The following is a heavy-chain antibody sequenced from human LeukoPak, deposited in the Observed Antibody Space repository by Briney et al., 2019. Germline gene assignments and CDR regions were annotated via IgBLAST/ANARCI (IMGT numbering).Heavy chain of an antibody. CDR1: GGSFSSYA. CDR3: ARDRELGTLYFDY. V-gene: IGHV1-69*04. J-gene: IGHJ4*02. D-gene: IGHD7-27*01. Sequence: ASVNVSCKASGGSFSSYAISWVRQAPGQGLEWMGRIIPILGIANYAQKFQGRVTITADKSTSTAYMELSSLRSEDTAVYYCARDRELGTLYFDYWGQGTLVTVSS. CDR2: IIPILGIA.